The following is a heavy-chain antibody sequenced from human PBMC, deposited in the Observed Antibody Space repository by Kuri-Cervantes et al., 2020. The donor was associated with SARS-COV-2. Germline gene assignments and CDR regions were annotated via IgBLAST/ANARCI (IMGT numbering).Heavy chain of an antibody. J-gene: IGHJ4*02. D-gene: IGHD2-2*01. CDR1: GFTVSSNY. Sequence: GGSLRLSCAASGFTVSSNYMSWVRQAPGKGLEWVSVIYSGGSTYYADSVKGRFTISRDNSKNTLYLQMNSLRAEDTAVYYCARALVIPAAPYYFDYWGQGTLVTVSS. CDR2: IYSGGST. CDR3: ARALVIPAAPYYFDY. V-gene: IGHV3-53*01.